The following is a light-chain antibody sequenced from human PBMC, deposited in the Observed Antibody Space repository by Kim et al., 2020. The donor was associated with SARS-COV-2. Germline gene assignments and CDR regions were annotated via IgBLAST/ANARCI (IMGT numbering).Light chain of an antibody. V-gene: IGKV3-11*01. CDR2: DVS. Sequence: SPGETATLSGRASQSVSSYLAWYQQKPGQAPRLLIYDVSNRATGIPARFSGSGSGTDFTLTISSLEPEDFAIYYCQQRYIWPPITFGQGTRLEIK. CDR1: QSVSSY. CDR3: QQRYIWPPIT. J-gene: IGKJ5*01.